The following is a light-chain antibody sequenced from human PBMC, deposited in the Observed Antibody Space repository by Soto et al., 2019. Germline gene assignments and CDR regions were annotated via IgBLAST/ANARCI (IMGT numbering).Light chain of an antibody. Sequence: EIVMTQSPATLSVSPGERATLSCRASQNVASNLAWYQQKPGQAPRLLIYGASTRATGMPARFSGSGSGTEFTLTISSLQSEDFAVYYCQQYNNGLTFGGGTKVDIK. CDR3: QQYNNGLT. CDR2: GAS. CDR1: QNVASN. J-gene: IGKJ4*01. V-gene: IGKV3-15*01.